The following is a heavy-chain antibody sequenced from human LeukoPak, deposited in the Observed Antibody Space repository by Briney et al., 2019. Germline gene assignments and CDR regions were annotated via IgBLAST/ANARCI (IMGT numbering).Heavy chain of an antibody. CDR2: INQVGTET. CDR3: AQLLLRGRTA. J-gene: IGHJ4*02. CDR1: GFTFTNYY. Sequence: PGGSLRLSCAVSGFTFTNYYMSWVRQAPGKGLEWVANINQVGTETFYVDSVKGRFTISRDNAKNSLYLQMSSLRAEDTAVYYCAQLLLRGRTAWGQGTLVTVSS. V-gene: IGHV3-7*01. D-gene: IGHD2-15*01.